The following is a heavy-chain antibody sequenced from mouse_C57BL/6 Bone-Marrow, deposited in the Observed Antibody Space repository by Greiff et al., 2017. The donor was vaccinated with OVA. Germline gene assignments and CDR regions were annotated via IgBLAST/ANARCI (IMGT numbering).Heavy chain of an antibody. D-gene: IGHD2-5*01. J-gene: IGHJ4*01. CDR1: GYTFTSYG. V-gene: IGHV1-81*01. Sequence: QVQLKESGAELARPGASVKLSCKASGYTFTSYGISWVKQRTGQGLEWIGEIYPRSGNTYYNEKFKGKATLTADKSSSTAYMELRSLTSEDSAVYFCARKATYYSNYGYAMDYWGQGTSVTVSS. CDR2: IYPRSGNT. CDR3: ARKATYYSNYGYAMDY.